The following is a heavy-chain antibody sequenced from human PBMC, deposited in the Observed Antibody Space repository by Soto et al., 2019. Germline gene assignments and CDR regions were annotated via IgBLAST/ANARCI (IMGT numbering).Heavy chain of an antibody. D-gene: IGHD6-13*01. CDR2: ISYDGSNK. Sequence: GGSLRLSCAASGFTFSSYGMHWVRQAPGKGLEWVAVISYDGSNKYYAGSVKGRFTISRDNSKNTLYLQMNSLRAEDTAVYYCAKASSSVGMDVWGQGTTVTVSS. CDR1: GFTFSSYG. CDR3: AKASSSVGMDV. V-gene: IGHV3-30*18. J-gene: IGHJ6*02.